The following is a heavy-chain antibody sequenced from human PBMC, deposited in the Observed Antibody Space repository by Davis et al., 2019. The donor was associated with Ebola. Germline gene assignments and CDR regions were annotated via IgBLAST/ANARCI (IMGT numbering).Heavy chain of an antibody. J-gene: IGHJ3*02. CDR1: GFTFSSYD. Sequence: GESLKISCAASGFTFSSYDMHWVRQATGKGLEWVSAIGTAGDPYYPGSVKGRFTISRENAKNSLYLQMNSLRAGDTAVYYCARGDITIGAFDIWGQGTMVTVSS. D-gene: IGHD3-10*01. CDR3: ARGDITIGAFDI. CDR2: IGTAGDP. V-gene: IGHV3-13*05.